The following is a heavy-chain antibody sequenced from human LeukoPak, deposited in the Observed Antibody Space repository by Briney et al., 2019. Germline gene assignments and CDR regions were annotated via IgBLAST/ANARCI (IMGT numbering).Heavy chain of an antibody. J-gene: IGHJ3*01. CDR1: GLIFHNYA. V-gene: IGHV3-23*01. CDR3: GQDPNGNYIGALDF. CDR2: ILGGGGT. D-gene: IGHD4-17*01. Sequence: GGSLRLSCAASGLIFHNYALVWIRRAPGKGPEWVSAILGGGGTFYADAVKGRFTISRDNSKNTLYLQMNSLRAEDTATYYCGQDPNGNYIGALDFWGRGTMVTVSS.